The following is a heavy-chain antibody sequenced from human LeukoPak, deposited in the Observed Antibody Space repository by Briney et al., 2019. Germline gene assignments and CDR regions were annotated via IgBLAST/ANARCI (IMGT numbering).Heavy chain of an antibody. CDR2: ISGSGGST. V-gene: IGHV3-23*01. Sequence: GGSLRLSCAASEFTFSSYVMTWVRRAPGKGLEWVSVISGSGGSTYYADSVKGRFTISRDNSKNTLYLQMNSLRAEDTAVYYCAKGGDTYGLNWFDPWGQGALVTVSS. J-gene: IGHJ5*02. CDR3: AKGGDTYGLNWFDP. CDR1: EFTFSSYV. D-gene: IGHD5-18*01.